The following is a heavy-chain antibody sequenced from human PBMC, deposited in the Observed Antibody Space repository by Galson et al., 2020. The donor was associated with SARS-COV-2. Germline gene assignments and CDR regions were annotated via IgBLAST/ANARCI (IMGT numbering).Heavy chain of an antibody. CDR1: DGSISSGGYY. CDR2: IYYSGST. CDR3: ATSYQLLSALDI. D-gene: IGHD2-2*01. J-gene: IGHJ3*02. Sequence: SEPMSLTCTVSDGSISSGGYYWSWIRQHPGKGLEWIGYIYYSGSTYYNPSLKSRVTISVDTSKNQFSLKLSSVTAADTAVYYCATSYQLLSALDIVGQRTMVTVSS. V-gene: IGHV4-31*03.